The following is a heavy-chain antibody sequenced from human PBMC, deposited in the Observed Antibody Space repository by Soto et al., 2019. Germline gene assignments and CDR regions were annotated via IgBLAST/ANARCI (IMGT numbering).Heavy chain of an antibody. CDR3: AKDIDTMVRVPFSYGLDV. CDR1: GFTFGSSG. D-gene: IGHD3-10*01. J-gene: IGHJ6*02. V-gene: IGHV3-30*18. CDR2: ISYDGSNK. Sequence: GSLRLSCADSGFTFGSSGMRWVRQAPGEGLEWVAVISYDGSNKYYVDPVKGRFTISRDNSKNTLSLQMNSLRAEDTAIYYCAKDIDTMVRVPFSYGLDVWGQGTTATAP.